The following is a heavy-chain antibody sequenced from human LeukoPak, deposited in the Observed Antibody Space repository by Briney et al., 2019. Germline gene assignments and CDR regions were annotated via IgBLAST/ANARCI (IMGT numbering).Heavy chain of an antibody. J-gene: IGHJ4*02. D-gene: IGHD3-22*01. V-gene: IGHV3-11*01. CDR2: ISSSGSTI. Sequence: GGSLRLSCEASGFTFSDYYMSWIRQAPGKGLEWVSYISSSGSTIYYADSVKGRFTISRDNAKNSLYLQMNSLRAEDTAVYYCARDLGTGVIVVGSFDYWGQGTLVTVSS. CDR1: GFTFSDYY. CDR3: ARDLGTGVIVVGSFDY.